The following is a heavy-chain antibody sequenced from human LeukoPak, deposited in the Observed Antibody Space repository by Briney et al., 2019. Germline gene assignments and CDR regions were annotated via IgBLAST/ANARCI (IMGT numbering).Heavy chain of an antibody. J-gene: IGHJ6*02. CDR3: ARERGAAGTYYYYGMDV. CDR2: ISSSGSNI. CDR1: GFTFSSYE. D-gene: IGHD6-13*01. Sequence: GGSLRLSCAASGFTFSSYEMNWVRQAPGKGLEWVSYISSSGSNIYYADSVKGRFTISRDNARNSLYLQMNSLRAEDTAVYYCARERGAAGTYYYYGMDVWGQGTTVTVSS. V-gene: IGHV3-48*03.